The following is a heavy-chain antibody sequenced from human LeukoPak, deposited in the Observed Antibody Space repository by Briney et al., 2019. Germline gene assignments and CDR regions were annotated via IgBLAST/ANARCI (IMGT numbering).Heavy chain of an antibody. CDR2: IYTSGST. D-gene: IGHD6-19*01. CDR3: ARVQYSSGRALMYYFDF. CDR1: GGSISSYY. J-gene: IGHJ4*02. V-gene: IGHV4-4*07. Sequence: SETLSLTCTVSGGSISSYYWSWIRQPAGKGLEWIGRIYTSGSTNYNPSLKSRVTMSVDTSKNQFSLKLSSVTAADTAVYYCARVQYSSGRALMYYFDFWGQGTPVTVSS.